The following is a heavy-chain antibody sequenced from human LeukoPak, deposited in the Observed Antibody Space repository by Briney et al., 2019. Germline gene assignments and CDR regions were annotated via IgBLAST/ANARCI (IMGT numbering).Heavy chain of an antibody. CDR3: ARALEAWLAQYYFDY. J-gene: IGHJ4*02. V-gene: IGHV1-2*02. CDR2: INSKSGGT. CDR1: GYTFTGYY. D-gene: IGHD3-22*01. Sequence: DSVKVSCKASGYTFTGYYMHWVRQAPGQGPEWMGWINSKSGGTNYAQKFQGRVTMTRDTSINTAYMELSRLRSDDTAVYYCARALEAWLAQYYFDYWGQGTLVTVSS.